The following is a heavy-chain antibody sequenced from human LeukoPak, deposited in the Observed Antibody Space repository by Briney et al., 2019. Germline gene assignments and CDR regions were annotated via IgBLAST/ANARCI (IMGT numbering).Heavy chain of an antibody. CDR3: ARDQGGATYFDY. CDR2: IYTSGST. D-gene: IGHD1-26*01. V-gene: IGHV4-4*07. J-gene: IGHJ4*02. CDR1: GGSISSYY. Sequence: SETLSLTCTVSGGSISSYYWSWIRQPPGKGLEWIVRIYTSGSTNYNTSLKSRFTISLDTSQNQFSLRLSSVTAADTALYYCARDQGGATYFDYWGQGTLVTVSS.